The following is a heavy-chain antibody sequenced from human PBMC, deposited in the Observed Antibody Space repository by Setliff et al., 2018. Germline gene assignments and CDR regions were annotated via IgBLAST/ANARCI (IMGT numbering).Heavy chain of an antibody. V-gene: IGHV3-7*01. Sequence: PGGSLRLSCVASGFSFSNYWMNWVRQAPGKGLEWVANIKQDGSEKNYVDSVKGRFTISRDNAMNSLYLQMNSLRVADTAVYFCARRGNRGSGWYAGIDYWGQGTLVTVS. CDR1: GFSFSNYW. D-gene: IGHD6-19*01. CDR3: ARRGNRGSGWYAGIDY. CDR2: IKQDGSEK. J-gene: IGHJ4*02.